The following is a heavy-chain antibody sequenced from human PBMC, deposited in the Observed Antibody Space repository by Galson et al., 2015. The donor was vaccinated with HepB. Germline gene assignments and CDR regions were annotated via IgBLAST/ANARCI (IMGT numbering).Heavy chain of an antibody. Sequence: SLRLSCAASGFTFSSYAMSWVRQAPGKGLEWVSVISGSGGTTYYADSVKGRFTISRDKSKNTLYLQMNSLRAEDTAVYSCAKDREGFWSGPSWAMDVWGKGTTVTVSS. CDR2: ISGSGGTT. D-gene: IGHD3-3*01. CDR1: GFTFSSYA. V-gene: IGHV3-23*01. J-gene: IGHJ6*03. CDR3: AKDREGFWSGPSWAMDV.